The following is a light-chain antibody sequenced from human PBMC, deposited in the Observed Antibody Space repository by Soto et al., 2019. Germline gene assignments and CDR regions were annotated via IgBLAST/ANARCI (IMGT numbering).Light chain of an antibody. CDR3: QQTYRTPLT. Sequence: DIQMTQSPSSLSASVGYRFTITCRASQSITTYLNWYQQKPGKAPKLLIYATSSLQSGVPSRFSGSGSGTDFTLTISSLQPEDFATYSCQQTYRTPLTFGGGTTGDIK. CDR2: ATS. CDR1: QSITTY. V-gene: IGKV1-39*01. J-gene: IGKJ4*01.